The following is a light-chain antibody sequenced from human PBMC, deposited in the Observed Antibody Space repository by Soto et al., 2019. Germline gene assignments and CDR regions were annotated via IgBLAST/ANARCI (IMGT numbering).Light chain of an antibody. CDR1: SSDVGGYNY. J-gene: IGLJ3*02. CDR2: EVS. V-gene: IGLV2-14*01. Sequence: QSVLTQPASVSGSPAQSITISCTGTSSDVGGYNYVSWYQHHPGKAPKLIIYEVSYRPSGVSNRFSGSKSGNTASLTISGLQADDVADYYCCSYAGNFIWVFCGGTKVTVL. CDR3: CSYAGNFIWV.